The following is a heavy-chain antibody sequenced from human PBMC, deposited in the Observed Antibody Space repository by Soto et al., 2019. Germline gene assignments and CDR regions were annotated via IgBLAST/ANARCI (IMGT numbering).Heavy chain of an antibody. J-gene: IGHJ6*02. CDR1: GFTFSRYT. V-gene: IGHV3-21*01. CDR2: ISSSSSYI. CDR3: AREERGNPDYYYHRMDV. Sequence: PGGSLRLSCAASGFTFSRYTINRVRQAPGKGLEWVSSISSSSSYIYYADSVKGRFTISRDNAKNSLYLQMNSLRAEDTAVYYCAREERGNPDYYYHRMDVWGQGTTVTASS. D-gene: IGHD1-1*01.